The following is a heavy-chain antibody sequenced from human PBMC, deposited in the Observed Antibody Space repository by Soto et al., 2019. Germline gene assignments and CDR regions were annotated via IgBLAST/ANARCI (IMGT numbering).Heavy chain of an antibody. J-gene: IGHJ5*02. V-gene: IGHV4-59*01. D-gene: IGHD4-17*01. CDR2: ISYSGTT. CDR3: ARLTCAGYGGIFDP. CDR1: CVSIRNYY. Sequence: LVTLFLTCTVSCVSIRNYYWSWLRQQTGKGLEWIGHISYSGTTYYNPSLKSRVPISLDTSKNQFSLRLTSVNAADAAVYYCARLTCAGYGGIFDPWGQGTLVTVS.